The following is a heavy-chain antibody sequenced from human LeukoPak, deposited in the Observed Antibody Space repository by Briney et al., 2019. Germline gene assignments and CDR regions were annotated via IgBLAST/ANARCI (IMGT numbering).Heavy chain of an antibody. D-gene: IGHD2-15*01. Sequence: ASVKVSCKASGYTFTSYGISWVRQAPGQGLEWMGWISAYNGNTNYARKLQGRVTMTTDTSTSTAYMELRSLRSDDTAVYYCARTVVVVAATPWDYWGQGTLVTVSS. CDR3: ARTVVVVAATPWDY. CDR1: GYTFTSYG. J-gene: IGHJ4*02. V-gene: IGHV1-18*01. CDR2: ISAYNGNT.